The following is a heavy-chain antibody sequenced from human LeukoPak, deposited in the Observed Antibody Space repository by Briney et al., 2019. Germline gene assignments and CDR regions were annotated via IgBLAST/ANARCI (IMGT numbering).Heavy chain of an antibody. Sequence: SETLSLTCTVSGGSISSYYWSWIRQPAGKGLEWIGRIHSSGNSNYNPSLKNRVTMSVDTSQKQFSLKLSSVTAADTAVYYCARAKRPVTTLWFDPWGQGTLVTVSS. J-gene: IGHJ5*02. CDR2: IHSSGNS. V-gene: IGHV4-4*07. CDR1: GGSISSYY. CDR3: ARAKRPVTTLWFDP. D-gene: IGHD4-11*01.